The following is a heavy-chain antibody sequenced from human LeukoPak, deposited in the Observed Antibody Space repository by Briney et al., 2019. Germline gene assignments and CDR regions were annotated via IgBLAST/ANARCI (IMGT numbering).Heavy chain of an antibody. J-gene: IGHJ6*02. Sequence: ASVKVSCMASGYTFTSYDINWVRQATGQGLEWMGWMNPNSGNTGYAQKFQGRVTMTRNTSINTAYMELSSLRSEDTAVYYCARAHDDYGDYSYYYGMDVWGQGTTVTVSS. CDR1: GYTFTSYD. V-gene: IGHV1-8*01. D-gene: IGHD4-17*01. CDR3: ARAHDDYGDYSYYYGMDV. CDR2: MNPNSGNT.